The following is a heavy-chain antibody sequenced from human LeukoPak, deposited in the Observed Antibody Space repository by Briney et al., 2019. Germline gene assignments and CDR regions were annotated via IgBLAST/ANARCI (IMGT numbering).Heavy chain of an antibody. J-gene: IGHJ3*02. D-gene: IGHD6-19*01. CDR3: ATDRNGQWLADAFDI. CDR2: FDPEDGET. CDR1: GYTLTGLS. Sequence: GASVKVSCKVSGYTLTGLSMHWVRQAPGKGLEWMGGFDPEDGETIFAQKFQGRVTMTEDTSTDTAYMELSSLRSEDTAVYYCATDRNGQWLADAFDIWGQGTMVTVSS. V-gene: IGHV1-24*01.